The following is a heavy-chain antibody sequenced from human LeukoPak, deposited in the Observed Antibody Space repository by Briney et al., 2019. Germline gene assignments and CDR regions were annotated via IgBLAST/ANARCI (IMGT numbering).Heavy chain of an antibody. CDR3: ARGRPHGNDY. J-gene: IGHJ4*02. Sequence: GGSLRLSCAASGFTFSSYWMNWVRQAPGKGLVWVSRIASDGSSTTYADSVKGRFSISRDNAKNTLYLQMNSLRVEDTAVYYCARGRPHGNDYWGQGTLVTVSP. CDR1: GFTFSSYW. D-gene: IGHD4-23*01. V-gene: IGHV3-74*01. CDR2: IASDGSST.